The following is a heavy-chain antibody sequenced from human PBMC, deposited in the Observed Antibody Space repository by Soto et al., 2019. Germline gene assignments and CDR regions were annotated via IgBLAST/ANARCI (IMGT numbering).Heavy chain of an antibody. D-gene: IGHD3-16*01. J-gene: IGHJ6*02. CDR2: INTYNGNT. Sequence: CKASGYSFTRYGIAWARQAPGQGLEWMGWINTYNGNTNYAQNLQGRVTLTTDTSTSTAYMELTSLRSNDTAIYYCAMVDVYVTPSPQDVWGQGTTVTAP. V-gene: IGHV1-18*01. CDR3: AMVDVYVTPSPQDV. CDR1: GYSFTRYG.